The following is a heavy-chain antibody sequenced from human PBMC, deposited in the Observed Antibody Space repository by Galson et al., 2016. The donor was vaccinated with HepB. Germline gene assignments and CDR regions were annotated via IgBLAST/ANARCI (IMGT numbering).Heavy chain of an antibody. CDR3: ARMRVGTDYGMDV. J-gene: IGHJ6*02. D-gene: IGHD1-1*01. CDR1: GYTFTSYG. V-gene: IGHV1-18*01. CDR2: ISAYNGNI. Sequence: KVSCKASGYTFTSYGISWVRQAPGQGLEWMGWISAYNGNIKNAQKFQGRVTMTTDTSTSTAYMELRSLRSDDTAVYYCARMRVGTDYGMDVWGQGTTVTVSS.